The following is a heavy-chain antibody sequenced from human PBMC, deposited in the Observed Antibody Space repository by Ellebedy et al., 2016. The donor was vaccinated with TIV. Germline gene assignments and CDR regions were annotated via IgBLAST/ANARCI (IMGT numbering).Heavy chain of an antibody. Sequence: MPSETLSLTCTVSGGSVSPFYWNWIRQPPGKGLEWMGDIYYTGLTNYNPSLNNRVIISVDTSKNEVSLRLSSVTAADTAVYYCARRTSSFGLGFYYGMDVWGQGTTVTVSS. CDR1: GGSVSPFY. D-gene: IGHD3-10*01. J-gene: IGHJ6*02. CDR2: IYYTGLT. V-gene: IGHV4-59*08. CDR3: ARRTSSFGLGFYYGMDV.